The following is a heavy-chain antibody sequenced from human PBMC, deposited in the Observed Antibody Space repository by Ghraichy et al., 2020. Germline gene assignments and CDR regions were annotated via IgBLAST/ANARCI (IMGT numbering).Heavy chain of an antibody. D-gene: IGHD3-3*01. CDR3: ARDFGITIFGVAGNDAFDI. V-gene: IGHV4-61*01. J-gene: IGHJ3*02. Sequence: SETLSLTCTVSGGSVSSGSYYWSWIRQPPGKGLEWIGYIYYSGSTNYNPSLKSRVTISVDTSKNQFSLKLSSVTAADTAVYYCARDFGITIFGVAGNDAFDIWGQGTMVTVSS. CDR2: IYYSGST. CDR1: GGSVSSGSYY.